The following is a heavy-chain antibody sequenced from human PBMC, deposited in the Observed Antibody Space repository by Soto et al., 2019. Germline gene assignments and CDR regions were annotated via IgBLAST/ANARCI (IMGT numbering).Heavy chain of an antibody. CDR1: GYTFTGYY. Sequence: ASVKVSCKASGYTFTGYYMHWVRQSPGQGLEWMGWINPNSGGTNYAQKFQGRVTMTRDTSISTAYMELSRLRSDDTAVYYCARDRVLLWFGELSDWGQGTLVTVSS. CDR2: INPNSGGT. D-gene: IGHD3-10*01. J-gene: IGHJ4*02. V-gene: IGHV1-2*02. CDR3: ARDRVLLWFGELSD.